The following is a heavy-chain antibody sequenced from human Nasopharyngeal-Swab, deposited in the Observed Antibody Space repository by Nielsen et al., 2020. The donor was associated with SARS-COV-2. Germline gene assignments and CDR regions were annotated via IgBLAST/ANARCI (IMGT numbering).Heavy chain of an antibody. CDR2: VSSKGNNYAT. CDR3: TRCGGGCYSGRDY. V-gene: IGHV3-73*01. D-gene: IGHD2-15*01. CDR1: GFTFSDSA. Sequence: GGSLRLSCAASGFTFSDSAIHWVRKASGKGLEWVGRVSSKGNNYATAYSASVKVRFIIFRDAPTNTAYLQMNSLKTEDTAMYYCTRCGGGCYSGRDYCGQGTLVTVSS. J-gene: IGHJ4*02.